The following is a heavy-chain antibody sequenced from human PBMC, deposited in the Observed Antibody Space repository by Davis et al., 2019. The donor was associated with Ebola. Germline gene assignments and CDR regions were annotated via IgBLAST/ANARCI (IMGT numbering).Heavy chain of an antibody. CDR2: INHSGST. V-gene: IGHV4-34*01. D-gene: IGHD5-12*01. CDR1: GGSFSDYF. J-gene: IGHJ6*02. Sequence: MPSETLSLTCAVYGGSFSDYFWSWIRQPPGKGLEWIGEINHSGSTNYNPSLKSRVTISVDTSKNQFSLKLSSVTAADTAVYYCARFLIVATKCGMDVWGQGTTVTVSS. CDR3: ARFLIVATKCGMDV.